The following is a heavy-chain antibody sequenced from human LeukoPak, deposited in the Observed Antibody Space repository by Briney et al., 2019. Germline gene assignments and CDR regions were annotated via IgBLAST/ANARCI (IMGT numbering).Heavy chain of an antibody. CDR1: GFTFSSYS. CDR3: ARDLSGSPWTYYYYGMDV. Sequence: GGSLRLSCAASGFTFSSYSMNWVRQAPGKGLEWVSPISSSSYIYYADSVKGRFTISRDNAKNSLYLQMNRLRAEDTAVYYCARDLSGSPWTYYYYGMDVWGQGTTVTVSS. J-gene: IGHJ6*02. CDR2: ISSSSYI. D-gene: IGHD1-26*01. V-gene: IGHV3-21*01.